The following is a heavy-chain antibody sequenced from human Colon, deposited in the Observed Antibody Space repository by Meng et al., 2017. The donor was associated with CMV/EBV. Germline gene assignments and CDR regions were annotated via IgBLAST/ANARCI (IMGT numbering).Heavy chain of an antibody. CDR3: ARWTGWFDP. CDR1: GFTLTNYG. Sequence: LRLSCAGSGFTLTNYGIHWVRQAPGKGLEWLALISHEGSDDFYADSMKGRFTMSRDNSKNTVHLQMNSLRPDDTAVYYCARWTGWFDPWGQGTLVTVSS. V-gene: IGHV3-30*03. J-gene: IGHJ5*02. CDR2: ISHEGSDD. D-gene: IGHD3/OR15-3a*01.